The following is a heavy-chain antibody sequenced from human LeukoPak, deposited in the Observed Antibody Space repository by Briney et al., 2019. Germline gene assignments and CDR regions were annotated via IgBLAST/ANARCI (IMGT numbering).Heavy chain of an antibody. D-gene: IGHD1-14*01. CDR2: IYHSGST. J-gene: IGHJ6*02. Sequence: SETLSLTCAVSGGSIRSSNWWSWVRQPPGKGLEWIGEIYHSGSTNYDPSLKSRVTISVDKSKNQFSLKLSSVTAADTAVYYCATPPDSYGMDVWGQGTTVTVSS. CDR1: GGSIRSSNW. CDR3: ATPPDSYGMDV. V-gene: IGHV4-4*02.